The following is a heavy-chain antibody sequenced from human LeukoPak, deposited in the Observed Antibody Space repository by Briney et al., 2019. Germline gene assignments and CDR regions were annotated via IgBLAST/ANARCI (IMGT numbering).Heavy chain of an antibody. V-gene: IGHV4-39*01. CDR2: IYYSGST. D-gene: IGHD3-22*01. CDR1: GGSISSSSYY. CDR3: ARHRYYDSSGIDY. Sequence: PSETLSLTCTVSGGSISSSSYYWGWIRQPPGKGLEWIGSIYYSGSTYYNPSLKSRVTISVDTSKNQFSLKLSSVTAADTAVYYCARHRYYDSSGIDYWGQGTLVTVSS. J-gene: IGHJ4*02.